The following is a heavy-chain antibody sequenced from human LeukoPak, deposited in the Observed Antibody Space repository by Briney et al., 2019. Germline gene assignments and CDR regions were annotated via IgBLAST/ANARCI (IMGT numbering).Heavy chain of an antibody. CDR3: AKQGRQIPFGGVVAIAPFDI. Sequence: SETLSLTCAVYGGSFSGYYWSWIRQPPGKGLEWIGEINHSGSTNYNPSLKSRVTISVDTSKNQFSLKLSPVTAADTALYYCAKQGRQIPFGGVVAIAPFDIWGQGTMVTVSS. CDR1: GGSFSGYY. D-gene: IGHD3-16*02. J-gene: IGHJ3*02. V-gene: IGHV4-34*01. CDR2: INHSGST.